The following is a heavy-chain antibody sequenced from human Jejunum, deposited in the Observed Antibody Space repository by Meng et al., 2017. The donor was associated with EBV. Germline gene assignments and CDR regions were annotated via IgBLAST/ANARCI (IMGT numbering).Heavy chain of an antibody. V-gene: IGHV7-4-1*02. CDR1: GYIFTTYS. CDR3: ARDRRVGSYDY. CDR2: ISYNTGNP. Sequence: QVQLLQSGSELREPGASVKVSCKASGYIFTTYSMNWVRQAPGQGLEWMGYISYNTGNPSYAQGFTGRFVFSWDTSVNTAYLQISSLRAEDTAVYYCARDRRVGSYDYWGQGTRVTVSS. D-gene: IGHD1-26*01. J-gene: IGHJ4*02.